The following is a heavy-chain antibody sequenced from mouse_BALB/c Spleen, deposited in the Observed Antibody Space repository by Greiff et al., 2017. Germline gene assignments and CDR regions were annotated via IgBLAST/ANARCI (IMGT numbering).Heavy chain of an antibody. D-gene: IGHD4-1*01. V-gene: IGHV5-9-3*01. Sequence: EVKLEESGGGLVKPGGSLKLSCAASGFTFSSYAMSWVRQTPEKRLEWVATISSGGSYTYYPDSVKGRFTISRDNAKNTLYLQMSSLRSEDTAMYYCARQKGTGTFLDYWGQGTTLTVSS. CDR2: ISSGGSYT. J-gene: IGHJ2*01. CDR3: ARQKGTGTFLDY. CDR1: GFTFSSYA.